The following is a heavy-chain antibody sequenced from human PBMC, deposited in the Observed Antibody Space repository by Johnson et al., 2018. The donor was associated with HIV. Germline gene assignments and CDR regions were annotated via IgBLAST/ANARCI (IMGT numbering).Heavy chain of an antibody. V-gene: IGHV3-30*02. D-gene: IGHD3-10*01. CDR3: AKCGDADAFDI. J-gene: IGHJ3*02. Sequence: QVQVVESGGGVVQPGGSLRLSCAASGFTFSSYGMHWVRQAPGKGLEWVAAIWYDGSNEYYADSVKGRFTISRDNSKNTLYLQMNSLRAEETAVYYCAKCGDADAFDIWGQGTMVTVSS. CDR2: IWYDGSNE. CDR1: GFTFSSYG.